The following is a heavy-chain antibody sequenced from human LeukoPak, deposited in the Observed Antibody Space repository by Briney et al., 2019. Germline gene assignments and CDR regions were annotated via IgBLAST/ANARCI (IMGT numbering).Heavy chain of an antibody. V-gene: IGHV1-2*06. Sequence: GASVKVSCKASGYTFTSYDINWVRQATGQGLEWMGRINPNSGGTNYAQKFQGRVTMTRDTSISTAYMELSRLRSDDTAVYYCARDTYCSSNSCYVHWFDPWGQGTLVTVSS. CDR1: GYTFTSYD. CDR3: ARDTYCSSNSCYVHWFDP. D-gene: IGHD2-2*01. J-gene: IGHJ5*02. CDR2: INPNSGGT.